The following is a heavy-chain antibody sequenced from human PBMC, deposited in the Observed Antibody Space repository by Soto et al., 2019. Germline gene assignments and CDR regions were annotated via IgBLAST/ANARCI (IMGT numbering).Heavy chain of an antibody. CDR3: AKDPNVVVVPAATGGMDV. D-gene: IGHD2-2*01. CDR1: GYTFTDYY. V-gene: IGHV1-2*02. Sequence: ASVKVSCKASGYTFTDYYIHWVRQAPGQGLEWMGWINPKSGGTNYAQNFQGRVTMTRVTSIGTAYMELSSLRSDDTALHYCAKDPNVVVVPAATGGMDVWGQGTTVTVSS. J-gene: IGHJ6*02. CDR2: INPKSGGT.